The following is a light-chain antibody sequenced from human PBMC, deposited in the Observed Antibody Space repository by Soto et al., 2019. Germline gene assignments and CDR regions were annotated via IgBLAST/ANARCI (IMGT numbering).Light chain of an antibody. J-gene: IGLJ3*02. Sequence: QSALTQPRSVSGSPGQSITISCTGTSSDVGGYDYVSWYQQHPGKAPKLMIYDVSHRPSGVSNRFSGSKSGNTASLTISGLQAEDEADYYCSSYTASSGVFGGGTKLTVL. V-gene: IGLV2-14*01. CDR3: SSYTASSGV. CDR2: DVS. CDR1: SSDVGGYDY.